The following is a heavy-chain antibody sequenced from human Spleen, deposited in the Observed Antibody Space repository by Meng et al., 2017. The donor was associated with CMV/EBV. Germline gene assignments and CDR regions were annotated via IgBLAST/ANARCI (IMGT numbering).Heavy chain of an antibody. Sequence: QVQLQQSGPGLGKPPQTLSLTGAICGDSVSSNSAAWNWIRQSPSRGLEWLGRTYYRSKWYNDYAVSVKSRISINPDTSKNQFSLQLNSVTPEDTAVYYCARATAAAVSFDYWGQGTLVTVSS. J-gene: IGHJ4*02. CDR1: GDSVSSNSAA. CDR3: ARATAAAVSFDY. CDR2: TYYRSKWYN. D-gene: IGHD6-13*01. V-gene: IGHV6-1*01.